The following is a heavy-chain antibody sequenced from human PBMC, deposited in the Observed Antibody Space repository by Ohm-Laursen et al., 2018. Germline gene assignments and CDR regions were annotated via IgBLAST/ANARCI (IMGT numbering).Heavy chain of an antibody. V-gene: IGHV4-59*01. CDR2: GRT. Sequence: GRTNYNPSLKSRVTISVDTTKNQFSLKVSSVTAADTAVYYCARDPHYYDSSGYYTMVDYWGQGTLVTVSS. J-gene: IGHJ4*02. D-gene: IGHD3-22*01. CDR3: ARDPHYYDSSGYYTMVDY.